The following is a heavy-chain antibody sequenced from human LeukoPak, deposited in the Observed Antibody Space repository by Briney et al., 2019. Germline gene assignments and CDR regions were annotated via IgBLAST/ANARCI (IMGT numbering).Heavy chain of an antibody. D-gene: IGHD3-10*01. CDR2: IKSKTEGGTT. CDR3: TTEMDEYYDSGSDGVGAFDI. CDR1: GFTFSNAW. Sequence: GGSLRLSCAASGFTFSNAWMSWVRQAPGKGLEWVGHIKSKTEGGTTDYAAPVKGRFTISRDDSKNTLYLQMNSLKTEDTAMYYCTTEMDEYYDSGSDGVGAFDIWGQGTMVTVSS. V-gene: IGHV3-15*01. J-gene: IGHJ3*02.